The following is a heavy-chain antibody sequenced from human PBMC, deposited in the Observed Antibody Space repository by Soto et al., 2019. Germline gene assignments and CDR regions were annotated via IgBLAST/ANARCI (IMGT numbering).Heavy chain of an antibody. D-gene: IGHD6-6*01. J-gene: IGHJ4*02. V-gene: IGHV3-30*03. CDR3: AGSSSGY. CDR2: ISHDGSNK. CDR1: GFTFSSYG. Sequence: LRLSCAASGFTFSSYGMHWVRQAPGKGLEWVAVISHDGSNKYYADSVKGRFTISRDNSKNTLYLQMNSLRAEDTAVYYCAGSSSGYWGQGTLVTVSS.